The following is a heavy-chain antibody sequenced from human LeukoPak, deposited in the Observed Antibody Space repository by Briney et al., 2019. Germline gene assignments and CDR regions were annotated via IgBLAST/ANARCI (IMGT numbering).Heavy chain of an antibody. V-gene: IGHV3-23*01. J-gene: IGHJ4*02. CDR2: ISGSGGST. CDR3: AKDSLRYYYDSSGYLDY. D-gene: IGHD3-22*01. CDR1: GFTFSNYA. Sequence: AGGSLRLSCAASGFTFSNYAMSWVRQAPGKGLEWVSAISGSGGSTYYADSVKGRFTISRDNSKNTLYLQMNSLRAEDTAVYYCAKDSLRYYYDSSGYLDYWGQGTLVTVSS.